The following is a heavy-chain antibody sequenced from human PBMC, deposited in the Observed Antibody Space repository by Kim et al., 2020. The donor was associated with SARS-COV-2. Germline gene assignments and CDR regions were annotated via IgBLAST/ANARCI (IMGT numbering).Heavy chain of an antibody. CDR3: AHIGMYNWNSPRWFDP. J-gene: IGHJ5*02. Sequence: SETLSLTCTVSGGSISSSSYYWGWIRQPPGKGLEWIGSIYYSGSTYYNPSLKSRVTISVDTSKNQFSLKLSSVTAADTAVYYCAHIGMYNWNSPRWFDPWGQGTLVTVSS. D-gene: IGHD1-7*01. V-gene: IGHV4-39*01. CDR2: IYYSGST. CDR1: GGSISSSSYY.